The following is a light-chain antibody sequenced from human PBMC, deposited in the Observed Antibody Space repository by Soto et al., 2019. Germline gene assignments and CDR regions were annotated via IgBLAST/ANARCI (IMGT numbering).Light chain of an antibody. J-gene: IGKJ2*02. CDR1: QSISSY. V-gene: IGKV1-39*01. CDR3: QQSYSTQCT. Sequence: DIQMTQSPSSLSASVGDRVTITCRASQSISSYLNWYQQKPGKAPKLLIYAASSLQSGVPSKFSGSGSGTDFTLTISSLHPEDFATYYCQQSYSTQCTFGQGTKLEIK. CDR2: AAS.